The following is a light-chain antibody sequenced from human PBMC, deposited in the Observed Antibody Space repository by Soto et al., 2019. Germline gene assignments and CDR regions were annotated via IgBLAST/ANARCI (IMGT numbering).Light chain of an antibody. V-gene: IGLV2-14*02. CDR1: SSDVGSYNL. CDR3: SSYTSSSLVV. J-gene: IGLJ2*01. CDR2: EVS. Sequence: QSALTQPASVSGSPGQSITISCTGTSSDVGSYNLVSWYQQHPGKAPKLMIYEVSNRPSGVSNRFSGSRSGNTASLTISGLQLEDEADYYCSSYTSSSLVVFGGGTKLTVL.